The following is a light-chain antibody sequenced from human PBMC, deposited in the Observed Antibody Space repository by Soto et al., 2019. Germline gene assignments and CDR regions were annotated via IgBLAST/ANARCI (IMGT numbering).Light chain of an antibody. CDR2: GAS. J-gene: IGKJ5*01. Sequence: EIVMTQSPATLSVSPGERATLSCRASQSVSSNLAWYQQKPGQAPRLLIYGASTRATGIPARFSGSGSGTEFTLTISSLQSEDFSVDYWQQYNNLLITCGQGTRLEIK. CDR3: QQYNNLLIT. CDR1: QSVSSN. V-gene: IGKV3-15*01.